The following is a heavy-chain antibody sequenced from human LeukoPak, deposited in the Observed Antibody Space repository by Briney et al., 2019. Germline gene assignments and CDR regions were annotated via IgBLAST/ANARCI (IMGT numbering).Heavy chain of an antibody. Sequence: SVKVSCKASGGTFSSYAISWERQAPGQGLEWMGGIIPIFGTANYAQKFQGRVTITADESTSTAYMELSSLRSEDTAVYYCATRTNSSGWTYYYYGMDVWGKGTTVTVSS. V-gene: IGHV1-69*13. D-gene: IGHD6-19*01. J-gene: IGHJ6*04. CDR3: ATRTNSSGWTYYYYGMDV. CDR2: IIPIFGTA. CDR1: GGTFSSYA.